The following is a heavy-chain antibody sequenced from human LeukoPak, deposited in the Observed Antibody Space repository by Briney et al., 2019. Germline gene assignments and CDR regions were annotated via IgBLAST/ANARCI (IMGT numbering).Heavy chain of an antibody. V-gene: IGHV3-23*01. Sequence: GGSLRLSCAASGFTFSSYAMSWVRQAPGKGLEWVSAISGSGGSTYYADSVKGRFTISRDNSKNTLYLQMNSLRAEDTAVYYCAKAFRTMVRGVIARFDPWGQGTLVTVFS. CDR2: ISGSGGST. D-gene: IGHD3-10*01. J-gene: IGHJ5*02. CDR3: AKAFRTMVRGVIARFDP. CDR1: GFTFSSYA.